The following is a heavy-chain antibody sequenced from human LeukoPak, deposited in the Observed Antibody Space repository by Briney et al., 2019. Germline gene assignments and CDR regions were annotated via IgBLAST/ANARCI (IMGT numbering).Heavy chain of an antibody. CDR3: ASGNTMIVVVTGFDY. D-gene: IGHD3-22*01. CDR2: TWYDGSNK. J-gene: IGHJ4*02. V-gene: IGHV3-30*19. CDR1: GFTFSSYG. Sequence: PGGSLRLSCAASGFTFSSYGMHWVRQAPGKGLEWVAVTWYDGSNKYYADSVKGRFTISRDNSKNTLYLQMNSLRAEDTAVYYCASGNTMIVVVTGFDYWGQGTLVTVSS.